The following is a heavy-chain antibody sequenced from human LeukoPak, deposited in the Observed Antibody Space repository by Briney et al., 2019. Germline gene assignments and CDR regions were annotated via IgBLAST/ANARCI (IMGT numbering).Heavy chain of an antibody. CDR1: GYTFTNYG. CDR3: AKESPLHGVDI. D-gene: IGHD3-16*01. Sequence: ASVKVSCKASGYTFTNYGINWVRQAPGQGLEWMGWISAYNGNTNYAQNLQDRVTMTTDTPTSTAYMELRSLRFGDTGVYYCAKESPLHGVDIWGQGTMVTVSS. CDR2: ISAYNGNT. V-gene: IGHV1-18*01. J-gene: IGHJ3*02.